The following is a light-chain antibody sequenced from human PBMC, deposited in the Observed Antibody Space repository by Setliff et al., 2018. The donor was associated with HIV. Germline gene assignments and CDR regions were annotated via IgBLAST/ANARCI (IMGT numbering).Light chain of an antibody. CDR3: KSYAASSTPYV. Sequence: QSVLTQPASVSGSPGQSITISCTGTSSDVGAYNYVSWYQQHPGKAPKLIIYDVGDRPSGVSRRFSGSKSGNTASLTISGLQAEDEADYYCKSYAASSTPYVFGTGTKVTVL. CDR2: DVG. CDR1: SSDVGAYNY. V-gene: IGLV2-14*01. J-gene: IGLJ1*01.